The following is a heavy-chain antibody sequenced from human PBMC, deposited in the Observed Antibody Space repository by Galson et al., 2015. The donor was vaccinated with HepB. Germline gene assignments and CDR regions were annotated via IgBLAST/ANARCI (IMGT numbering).Heavy chain of an antibody. CDR2: ISASGDTL. CDR1: GLTLSSYN. D-gene: IGHD6-25*01. J-gene: IGHJ3*01. Sequence: SLRLSCAASGLTLSSYNIHWIRQAPGKGLEWVSCISASGDTLYYADSVKGRITISRDSAKNSLYLQMNSLRAGDTAVYFCARQADDVFDFWGQVTMVTVSS. CDR3: ARQADDVFDF. V-gene: IGHV3-48*01.